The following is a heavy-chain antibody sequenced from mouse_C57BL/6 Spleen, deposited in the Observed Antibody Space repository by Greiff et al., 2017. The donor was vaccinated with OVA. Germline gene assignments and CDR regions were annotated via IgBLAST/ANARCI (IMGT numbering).Heavy chain of an antibody. Sequence: EVKLEESGGGLVQPGGSMKLSCVASGFTFSNYWMNWVRQSPEKGLEWVAQIRLKSDNYATHYAESVKGRFTISRDDSKSSVYLQMNNLRAEDTGIYYCTAYYYGSSPAYWGQGTLVTVSA. CDR3: TAYYYGSSPAY. CDR1: GFTFSNYW. J-gene: IGHJ3*01. V-gene: IGHV6-3*01. CDR2: IRLKSDNYAT. D-gene: IGHD1-1*01.